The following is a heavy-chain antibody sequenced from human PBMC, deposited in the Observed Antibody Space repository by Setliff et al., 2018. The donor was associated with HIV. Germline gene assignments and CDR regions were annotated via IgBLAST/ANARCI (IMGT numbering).Heavy chain of an antibody. CDR1: GFTFSSYG. J-gene: IGHJ4*02. CDR2: ISYDGSNK. V-gene: IGHV3-30*03. CDR3: AREAMYDSRGYLSHYFDY. Sequence: GSLRLSCAASGFTFSSYGMHWVRQAPGKGLEWVAVISYDGSNKYYADSVKGRFTISRDNSKNTLYLQMNSLRVEDTAVYYCAREAMYDSRGYLSHYFDYWGQGTPVTVSS. D-gene: IGHD3-22*01.